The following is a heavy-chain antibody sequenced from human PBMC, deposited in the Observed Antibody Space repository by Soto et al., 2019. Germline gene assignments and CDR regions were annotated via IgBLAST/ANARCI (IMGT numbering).Heavy chain of an antibody. CDR3: ARHGVAAAGTKAFDI. V-gene: IGHV4-59*08. CDR2: IYYSGST. CDR1: GGSISSYY. D-gene: IGHD6-13*01. Sequence: QVQLQESGPGLVKPSETLSLTCTVSGGSISSYYWSWIRQPPGKGLEWIGYIYYSGSTNYNPSLKSRVTISVDTSKNHFSLKLSSVTAADTAVYYCARHGVAAAGTKAFDIWGQGTMVTVSS. J-gene: IGHJ3*02.